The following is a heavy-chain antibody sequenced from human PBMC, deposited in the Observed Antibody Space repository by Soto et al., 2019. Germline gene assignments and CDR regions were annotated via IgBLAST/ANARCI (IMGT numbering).Heavy chain of an antibody. Sequence: GASVKVSCKASGGTFSSYAISWVRQAPGQGLEWMGGIIPMFATPSYARKFQGRVTITADESTSTVYMELSSLRSEDSAIYYCARFAGSSGYVDYLGQGSLLTVSS. V-gene: IGHV1-69*13. CDR1: GGTFSSYA. CDR3: ARFAGSSGYVDY. J-gene: IGHJ4*02. CDR2: IIPMFATP. D-gene: IGHD3-22*01.